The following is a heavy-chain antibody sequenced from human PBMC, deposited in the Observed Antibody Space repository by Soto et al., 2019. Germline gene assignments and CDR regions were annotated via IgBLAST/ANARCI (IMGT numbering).Heavy chain of an antibody. Sequence: QVQLQESGPGLVKPSETLSLTCTVSGGSVSSGSYYWSWIRQPPGRGLEWIGYIYYSGRTNYNPSLKSGGTISGDTSKNQCSRKLSSVTAADTAVYYCARGSGPNDAFDIWGQGTMVTVSS. CDR2: IYYSGRT. V-gene: IGHV4-61*01. J-gene: IGHJ3*02. D-gene: IGHD2-15*01. CDR1: GGSVSSGSYY. CDR3: ARGSGPNDAFDI.